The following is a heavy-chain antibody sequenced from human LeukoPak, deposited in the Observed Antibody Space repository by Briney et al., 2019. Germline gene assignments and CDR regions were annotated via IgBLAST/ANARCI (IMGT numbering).Heavy chain of an antibody. V-gene: IGHV4-59*01. J-gene: IGHJ4*02. D-gene: IGHD3-22*01. CDR2: IHYSGSA. CDR1: GGSLGSYY. CDR3: ARVEYDSSGSRLDY. Sequence: SETLSLTCTVSGGSLGSYYWSWIRQPPGTGLEWIGHIHYSGSAKYSPSLEGRVTMSVDTSKDQFSLKLASVTAADTAVYYCARVEYDSSGSRLDYWGQGTLVVVSS.